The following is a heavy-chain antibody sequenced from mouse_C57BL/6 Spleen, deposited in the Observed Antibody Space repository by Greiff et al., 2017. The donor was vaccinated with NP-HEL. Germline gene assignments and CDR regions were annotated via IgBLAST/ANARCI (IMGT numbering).Heavy chain of an antibody. J-gene: IGHJ4*01. CDR1: GYTFTSYW. CDR3: ARSKAYYGNYGAMDY. D-gene: IGHD2-10*01. CDR2: IDPSDSET. Sequence: QVQLQQPGAELVRPGSSVKLSCKASGYTFTSYWMHWVKQRPIQGLEWIGNIDPSDSETHYNQKFKDKATLTVDKSSSTAYMQLSSLTSDDSAVYYCARSKAYYGNYGAMDYWGQGTSVTVSS. V-gene: IGHV1-52*01.